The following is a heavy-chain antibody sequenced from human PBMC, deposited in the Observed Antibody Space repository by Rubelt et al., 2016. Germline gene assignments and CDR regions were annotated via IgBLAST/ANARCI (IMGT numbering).Heavy chain of an antibody. CDR3: AKDSDYGGYSLGFDP. J-gene: IGHJ5*02. Sequence: EVQLLESGGGLVQPGGSLRLSCAASGFTFSSYAMSWVRQAPGKGLEWVSAISGSGGSTYYADSVKGRFTMSSDKCKNTVYLQMNSLRAEDTAVYYCAKDSDYGGYSLGFDPWCQGTLVTVSS. CDR1: GFTFSSYA. D-gene: IGHD4-17*01. CDR2: ISGSGGST. V-gene: IGHV3-23*01.